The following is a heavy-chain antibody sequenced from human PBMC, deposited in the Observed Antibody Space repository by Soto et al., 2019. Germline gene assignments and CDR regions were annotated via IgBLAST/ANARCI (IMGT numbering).Heavy chain of an antibody. Sequence: GGSLRLSCAASGFTFSSYWMSWVRQAPGKGLEWVANIKQDGSEKYYGDSVKGRFTISRDNAKNSLYLQMNSLRAEDTAVYYCARDFHDFWSGYFQHWGQGTLVTVSS. CDR1: GFTFSSYW. D-gene: IGHD3-3*01. CDR3: ARDFHDFWSGYFQH. J-gene: IGHJ1*01. CDR2: IKQDGSEK. V-gene: IGHV3-7*01.